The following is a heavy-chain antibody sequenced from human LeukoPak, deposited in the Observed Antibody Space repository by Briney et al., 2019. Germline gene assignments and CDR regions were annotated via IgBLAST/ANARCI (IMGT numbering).Heavy chain of an antibody. CDR1: GASVSSASY. V-gene: IGHV4-61*01. CDR3: AAEVIKYYYDSSGYLDY. D-gene: IGHD3-22*01. J-gene: IGHJ4*02. CDR2: IYNGVNT. Sequence: SETLSLTCTVSGASVSSASYWTWIRQPPGKGVEWIAHIYNGVNTNYNPSLKSRVTISVDKSKNQFSLKLSSVTAADTAVYYCAAEVIKYYYDSSGYLDYWGQGTLVTVSS.